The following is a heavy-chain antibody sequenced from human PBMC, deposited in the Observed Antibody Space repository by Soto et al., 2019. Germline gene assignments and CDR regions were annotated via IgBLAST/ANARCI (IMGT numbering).Heavy chain of an antibody. D-gene: IGHD6-13*01. V-gene: IGHV2-5*02. J-gene: IGHJ4*02. CDR1: GFSLSTSGVG. CDR2: IYWDDDK. CDR3: AHRLRFSNSQYYFDY. Sequence: QITLKESGPTLVKPTQTLTLTCTFSGFSLSTSGVGVGWIRQPPGKALEWLALIYWDDDKRYSPSLNSRLTITKDTSKNQVVLTMTNMDPVDTATYYCAHRLRFSNSQYYFDYWGQGTLVTVSS.